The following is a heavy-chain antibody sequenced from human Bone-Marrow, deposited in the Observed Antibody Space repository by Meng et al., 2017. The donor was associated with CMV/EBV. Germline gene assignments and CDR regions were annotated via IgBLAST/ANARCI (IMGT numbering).Heavy chain of an antibody. J-gene: IGHJ4*02. D-gene: IGHD6-6*01. Sequence: ASVKVSCKTSNYTFTNYYLHWVRQAPGQGPEWLGEINPSGGRTNVAQRFRGRVTIASDTSTSTVYMQLTSLRSDDTAMYYCARDRATTSSDAYFDFWGQGYLVTVSS. CDR3: ARDRATTSSDAYFDF. CDR1: NYTFTNYY. V-gene: IGHV1-46*01. CDR2: INPSGGRT.